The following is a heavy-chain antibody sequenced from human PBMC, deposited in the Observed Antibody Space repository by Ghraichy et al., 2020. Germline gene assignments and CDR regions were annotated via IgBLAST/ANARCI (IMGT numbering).Heavy chain of an antibody. V-gene: IGHV4-59*08. J-gene: IGHJ2*01. Sequence: SETLSLTCTVSGGSISSYYWSWIRQPPGKGLEWIGYIYYSGSTNYNPSLKSRVTISVDTSKNQFSLKLSSVTAADTAVYYCARLKEVVVVRHFFEPKNWYFDLWGRGTLVTVSS. CDR2: IYYSGST. CDR1: GGSISSYY. CDR3: ARLKEVVVVRHFFEPKNWYFDL. D-gene: IGHD3-22*01.